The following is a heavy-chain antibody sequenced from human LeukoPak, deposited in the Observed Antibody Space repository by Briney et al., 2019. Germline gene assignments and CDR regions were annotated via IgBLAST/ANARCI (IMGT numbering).Heavy chain of an antibody. V-gene: IGHV4-30-4*01. CDR1: GGSVSIGNYY. CDR3: AATMVRGAPDY. D-gene: IGHD3-10*01. J-gene: IGHJ4*02. CDR2: IYYSGST. Sequence: SETLSLTCTVSGGSVSIGNYYWSWIRQPPGKGLEWIGYIYYSGSTYYNPSLKSRVTISVDTSKNQFSLKLSSVTAADTAVYYCAATMVRGAPDYWGQGTLVTVSS.